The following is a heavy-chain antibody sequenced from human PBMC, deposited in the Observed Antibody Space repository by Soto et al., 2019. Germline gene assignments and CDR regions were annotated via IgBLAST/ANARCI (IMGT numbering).Heavy chain of an antibody. J-gene: IGHJ3*02. CDR2: IYYSGST. V-gene: IGHV4-31*03. D-gene: IGHD3-22*01. CDR3: ARDRALDYDSSGSAGTDAFDI. CDR1: GGSISSGGYY. Sequence: SETLSLTCTVSGGSISSGGYYWSWIRQHPGKGLEWIGYIYYSGSTYYNPSLKSRVTISVDTSKNQFSLKLSSVTAADTAVYYRARDRALDYDSSGSAGTDAFDIWGQGTMVTVSS.